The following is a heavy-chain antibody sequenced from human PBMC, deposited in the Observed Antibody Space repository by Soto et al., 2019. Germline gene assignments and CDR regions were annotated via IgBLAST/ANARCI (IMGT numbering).Heavy chain of an antibody. CDR2: IGTASDT. Sequence: EVQLVESGGGLVQPGGSLRLSCAASGFTLSSHDMHWVRQATGKGLEGVSAIGTASDTYYTDSVKGRFTVSRENAKNSLYLQMNSLRAEDTAVYYCARGTYCSTTSCYGGHFDYWGQGALVAVSS. V-gene: IGHV3-13*01. D-gene: IGHD2-2*01. CDR1: GFTLSSHD. CDR3: ARGTYCSTTSCYGGHFDY. J-gene: IGHJ4*02.